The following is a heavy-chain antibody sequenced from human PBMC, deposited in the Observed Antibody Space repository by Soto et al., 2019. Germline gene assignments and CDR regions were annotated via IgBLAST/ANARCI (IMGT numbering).Heavy chain of an antibody. CDR3: AKGPPLYCSGGSCYPGPYYFDY. D-gene: IGHD2-15*01. CDR2: ISGSGGST. CDR1: GFTFSSYA. V-gene: IGHV3-23*01. J-gene: IGHJ4*02. Sequence: SLRLSCAASGFTFSSYAMSWVRQAPGKGLEWVSAISGSGGSTYYADSVKGRFTISRDNSKNTLYLQMNSLRAEDTAVYYCAKGPPLYCSGGSCYPGPYYFDYWGQGTLVTVSS.